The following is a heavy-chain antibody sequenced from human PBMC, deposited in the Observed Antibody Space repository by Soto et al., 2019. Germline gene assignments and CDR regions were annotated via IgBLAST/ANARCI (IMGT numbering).Heavy chain of an antibody. D-gene: IGHD5-18*01. CDR2: ISGSGGST. V-gene: IGHV3-23*01. Sequence: EVQLLESGGGLVQPGGSLRLSCAASGFTFSSYAMSWVRQAPGKGLEWVSAISGSGGSTCYADSVKGRFTISRDNSKNTLYLQLNSLRAEDTAVYYCARTLYSYGTDYWGQGTLVTVSS. CDR1: GFTFSSYA. J-gene: IGHJ4*02. CDR3: ARTLYSYGTDY.